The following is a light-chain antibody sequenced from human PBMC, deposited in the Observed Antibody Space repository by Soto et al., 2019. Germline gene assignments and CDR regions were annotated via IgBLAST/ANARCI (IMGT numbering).Light chain of an antibody. CDR1: SNDVGSYNL. CDR3: CSYAGSSTPYV. J-gene: IGLJ1*01. Sequence: QSVLTQPASVSGSPGQSITISCTGTSNDVGSYNLVSWYQQHPGKAPKVMIYEVSERPSGVSNRFSGSQSGNTASLTISGLQAEDEADYYCCSYAGSSTPYVFGTGTKVTVL. V-gene: IGLV2-23*02. CDR2: EVS.